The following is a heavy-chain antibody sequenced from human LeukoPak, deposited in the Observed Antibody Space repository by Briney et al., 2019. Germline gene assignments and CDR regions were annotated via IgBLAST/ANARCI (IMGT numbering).Heavy chain of an antibody. V-gene: IGHV3-30-3*02. CDR1: GFTFSSYA. J-gene: IGHJ4*02. CDR3: AKFFAPSGGASGWTWTIDY. CDR2: ISYDGSNK. Sequence: GGSLRLSCAASGFTFSSYAIHWVRQAPGKGLEWVAVISYDGSNKYYADSVKGRFIISRDNSKSTLYLQMNSLRADDTAVYHCAKFFAPSGGASGWTWTIDYWGQGTLVTVSS. D-gene: IGHD6-25*01.